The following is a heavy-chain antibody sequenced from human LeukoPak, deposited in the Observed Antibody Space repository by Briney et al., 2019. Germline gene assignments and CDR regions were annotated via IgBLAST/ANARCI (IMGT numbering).Heavy chain of an antibody. CDR1: GYTFTGYY. J-gene: IGHJ4*02. Sequence: ASVKVSCKASGYTFTGYYMHWVRQAPGQGLAGMGWINPNSGGTNYAQKFQGRVTMTRDTSISTAYMELSRLRSDDTAVYYCARDSSSWQTFDYWGQGTLVTVSS. CDR3: ARDSSSWQTFDY. V-gene: IGHV1-2*02. CDR2: INPNSGGT. D-gene: IGHD6-13*01.